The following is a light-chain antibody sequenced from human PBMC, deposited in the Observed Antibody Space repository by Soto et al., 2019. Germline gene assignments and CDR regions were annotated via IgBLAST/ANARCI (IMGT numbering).Light chain of an antibody. Sequence: EIVMTQSPATLFVSPGERATLSCRASQSVSSNLAWSQKKPGQAPRLLLYDASTRATGIPARFSGSGSGTEFTLSISSLQSVDFAVDYCQQYNNWPPLTLGGGTKVEIK. CDR3: QQYNNWPPLT. J-gene: IGKJ4*01. CDR1: QSVSSN. V-gene: IGKV3-15*01. CDR2: DAS.